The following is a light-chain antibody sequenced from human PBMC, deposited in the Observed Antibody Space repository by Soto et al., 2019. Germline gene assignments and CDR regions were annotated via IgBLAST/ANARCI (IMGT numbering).Light chain of an antibody. CDR3: QSYGGSLSGYV. CDR2: ENN. Sequence: QSVLTQPPSVSEAPGQRVTISCTGSSSNIGAGYEAHWYQQVPGTAPKLLIYENNNRPSGVPDRFSGSKSGTAASLAITGLQAEDEAEYYCQSYGGSLSGYVFGTGTKVTVL. J-gene: IGLJ1*01. V-gene: IGLV1-40*01. CDR1: SSNIGAGYE.